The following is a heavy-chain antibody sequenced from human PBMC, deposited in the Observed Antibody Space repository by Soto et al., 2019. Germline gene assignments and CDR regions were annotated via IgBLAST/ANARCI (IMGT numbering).Heavy chain of an antibody. D-gene: IGHD3-10*01. CDR3: AREGYYGSGSSSFDY. J-gene: IGHJ4*02. Sequence: EVQLLESGGGLVQPGGSLRLSSAAAGFTFSSYAMSWVRQAPGKGLEWVSAISGSGGSTYYADSVKGRFTIYRDNSKNTLYLQMNSLRAEDTAVYYCAREGYYGSGSSSFDYWGQGTLVTVSS. CDR2: ISGSGGST. CDR1: GFTFSSYA. V-gene: IGHV3-23*01.